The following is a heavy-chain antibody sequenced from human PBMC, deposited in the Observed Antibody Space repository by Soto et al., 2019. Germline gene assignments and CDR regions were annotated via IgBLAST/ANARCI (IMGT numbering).Heavy chain of an antibody. Sequence: PGGSLRLSCVASGFTFSSYAMSWVRQAPGKGLEWVSAITGDGGDTFHADSVRGRLTISRDNSRNTLYLQMDSLRAEDTAVYYSAKGSATSRPYYFDYWGQGTLVTVSS. CDR1: GFTFSSYA. V-gene: IGHV3-23*01. CDR3: AKGSATSRPYYFDY. CDR2: ITGDGGDT. J-gene: IGHJ4*02.